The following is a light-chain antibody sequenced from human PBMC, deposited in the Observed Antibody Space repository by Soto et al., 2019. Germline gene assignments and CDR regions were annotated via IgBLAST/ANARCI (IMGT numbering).Light chain of an antibody. V-gene: IGKV3-11*01. J-gene: IGKJ2*01. CDR2: DAS. CDR1: QSVSSY. CDR3: QQRSNWPPMYT. Sequence: EIVLTQSRATLSLSRGERATLSCRASQSVSSYLAWYQQKPGQAPRLLIYDASNRATGIPARFSGSGSGTDFTLTISSLEPEDFAVYYCQQRSNWPPMYTFGQGTKVDIK.